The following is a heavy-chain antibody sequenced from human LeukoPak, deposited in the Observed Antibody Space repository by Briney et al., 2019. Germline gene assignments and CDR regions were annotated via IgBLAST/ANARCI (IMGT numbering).Heavy chain of an antibody. V-gene: IGHV3-23*01. D-gene: IGHD1-26*01. CDR1: GFTFSNYA. CDR3: AKGQRWELPFDY. J-gene: IGHJ4*02. Sequence: ASLRLSCAASGFTFSNYAMSWVRPAPGKGLEWVSAISGSGGSTYYADSVKGRFTISRDNSKNTLYLQMNSLRAEATAVYSCAKGQRWELPFDYWGQGTLVTVSS. CDR2: ISGSGGST.